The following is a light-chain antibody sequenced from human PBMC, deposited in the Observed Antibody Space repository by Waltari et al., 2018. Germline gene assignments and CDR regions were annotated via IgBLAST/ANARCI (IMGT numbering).Light chain of an antibody. Sequence: QSALTQPASVSGSPGQSITISCTGTSSDVGGYKYVSWYQQHPGKAPKLMIYDVSKRPSGVSHRFSGSKSGNTASLTISGLQAEDEADYYCSSYTSSSTWVFGGGTKLTVL. CDR3: SSYTSSSTWV. CDR2: DVS. J-gene: IGLJ3*02. V-gene: IGLV2-14*01. CDR1: SSDVGGYKY.